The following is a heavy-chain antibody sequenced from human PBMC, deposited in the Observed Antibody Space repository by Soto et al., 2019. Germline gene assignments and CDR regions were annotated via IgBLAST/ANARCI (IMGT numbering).Heavy chain of an antibody. CDR2: IIPIFGTA. D-gene: IGHD3-22*01. CDR3: ASSTYYYECSGYYLRTDAFEI. CDR1: GGTFSSYA. J-gene: IGHJ3*02. V-gene: IGHV1-69*13. Sequence: GASVKVSCKASGGTFSSYAISWVRQAPGQGLEWMGGIIPIFGTANYAQKFQGRVTITADESTSTAYMELSSLRSEDTAVYYCASSTYYYECSGYYLRTDAFEIWGQGTMVTVSS.